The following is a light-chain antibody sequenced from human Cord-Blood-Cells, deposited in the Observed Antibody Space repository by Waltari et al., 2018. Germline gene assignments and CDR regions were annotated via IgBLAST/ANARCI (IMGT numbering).Light chain of an antibody. Sequence: SALAQPASVVGSLGQAITISCTGTSSDVGSYNLVSWYQEHPGKAPKLMIYEGSKRPSGVSNRFSGSKSGNTASLTISGLQAEDEADYYCCSYAGSSTWVFGGGTKLTVL. CDR3: CSYAGSSTWV. J-gene: IGLJ3*02. CDR1: SSDVGSYNL. CDR2: EGS. V-gene: IGLV2-23*01.